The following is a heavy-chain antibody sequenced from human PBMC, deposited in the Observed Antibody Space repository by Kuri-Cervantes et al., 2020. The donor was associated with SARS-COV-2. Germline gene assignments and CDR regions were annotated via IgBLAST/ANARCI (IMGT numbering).Heavy chain of an antibody. CDR1: GCTFTSYD. CDR2: MNPNNGNT. Sequence: VKVTCKASGCTFTSYDIIWVRQATRQGIEWMGWMNPNNGNTGYAQKFQGRVTITRNTSISTSYMELRSLRSDDTAVYYCARQNTTPQKHYYYYYMDVWGKGTTVTVSS. D-gene: IGHD1-1*01. V-gene: IGHV1-8*03. J-gene: IGHJ6*03. CDR3: ARQNTTPQKHYYYYYMDV.